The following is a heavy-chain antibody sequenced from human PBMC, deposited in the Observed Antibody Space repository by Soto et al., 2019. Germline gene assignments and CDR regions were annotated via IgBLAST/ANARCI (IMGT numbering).Heavy chain of an antibody. CDR1: GDSVSSTYYD. J-gene: IGHJ5*02. V-gene: IGHV4-39*01. CDR3: VRPQCSTSMYHWFDH. CDR2: IYYSGKT. D-gene: IGHD6-6*01. Sequence: QLQLQESGPGLVKPSETVSLTCTVSGDSVSSTYYDWGWIRQPPGKGLEWIGSIYYSGKTYYTASLKSRVTISVDPSMNQFSLKLTSVTAADTAMYYCVRPQCSTSMYHWFDHWGQGTLVTVSS.